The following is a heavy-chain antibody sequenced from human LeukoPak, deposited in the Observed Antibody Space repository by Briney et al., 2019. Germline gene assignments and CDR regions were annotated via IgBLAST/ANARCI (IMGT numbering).Heavy chain of an antibody. D-gene: IGHD4-23*01. CDR3: ARATPSGPGSD. CDR2: IYYSGST. Sequence: PSETLSLTCTVSGGSISSGGSYWSWIRQHPGKGLEWIGYIYYSGSTYYNPSLKSRVTISVDTSKNQFSLKLSSVTAADTAVYYCARATPSGPGSDWGQGTLVTVSS. J-gene: IGHJ4*02. CDR1: GGSISSGGSY. V-gene: IGHV4-31*03.